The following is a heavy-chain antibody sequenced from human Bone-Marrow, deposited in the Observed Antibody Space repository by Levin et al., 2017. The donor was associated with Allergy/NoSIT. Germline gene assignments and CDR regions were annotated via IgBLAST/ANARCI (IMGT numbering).Heavy chain of an antibody. Sequence: GGSLRLSCAASQFIFDDHGMSWVRQAPGKGLEWVSGITWNRGTTGYADSVKGRFTISRDNAKNTLYLQMNSLRVEDTALYYCARVGNYAVVADAFDLWGQGTMVTVSS. V-gene: IGHV3-20*04. D-gene: IGHD1-7*01. CDR3: ARVGNYAVVADAFDL. J-gene: IGHJ3*01. CDR2: ITWNRGTT. CDR1: QFIFDDHG.